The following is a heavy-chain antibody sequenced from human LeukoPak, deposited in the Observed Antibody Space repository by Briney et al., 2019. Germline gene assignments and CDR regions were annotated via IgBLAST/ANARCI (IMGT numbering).Heavy chain of an antibody. Sequence: SDTLSLTCTVSGGSFSIYYWSWIRHPARKGLEWIGRIYTNGSTNYVPSLKSRVTMSVDTSKNQFSLNLSTVTAADTAVYYCASMTTVTPGPFDYWGQGILVTVSS. CDR2: IYTNGST. D-gene: IGHD4-17*01. V-gene: IGHV4-4*07. CDR1: GGSFSIYY. J-gene: IGHJ4*02. CDR3: ASMTTVTPGPFDY.